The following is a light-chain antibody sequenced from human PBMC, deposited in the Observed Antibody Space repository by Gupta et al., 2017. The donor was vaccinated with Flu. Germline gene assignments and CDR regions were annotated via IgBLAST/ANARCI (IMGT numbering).Light chain of an antibody. CDR1: QSISSW. Sequence: DIQMTQSPSTLSASVGDRVTITCRASQSISSWLAWYQQKPGKAPKLLIYKASSVESGVPSRFSGSGSGTEFTLTISSLQPDDFATYYCQQYNSFLITFGRGTKVEIK. V-gene: IGKV1-5*03. J-gene: IGKJ4*01. CDR3: QQYNSFLIT. CDR2: KAS.